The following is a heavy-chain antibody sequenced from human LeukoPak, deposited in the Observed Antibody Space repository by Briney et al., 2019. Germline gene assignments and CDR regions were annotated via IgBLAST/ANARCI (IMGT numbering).Heavy chain of an antibody. J-gene: IGHJ1*01. Sequence: GRSLRLSCAASGFTFSSYAMHWVRQAPGKGLEWVAVISYDGSNKYYADSVKGRFTISRDNSKNTLYLQMNSLRAEDTAVYYCARPMITFGGVIVTLTSRRGDFQHWGQGTLVTVSS. CDR3: ARPMITFGGVIVTLTSRRGDFQH. CDR1: GFTFSSYA. CDR2: ISYDGSNK. V-gene: IGHV3-30-3*01. D-gene: IGHD3-16*02.